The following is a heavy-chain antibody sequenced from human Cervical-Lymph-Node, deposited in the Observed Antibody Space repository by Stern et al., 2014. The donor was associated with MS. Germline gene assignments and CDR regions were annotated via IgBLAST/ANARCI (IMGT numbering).Heavy chain of an antibody. CDR3: VKDEVPGGADY. V-gene: IGHV3-9*01. D-gene: IGHD1-26*01. Sequence: VQLVESGGDLVQPGRSLRLSWTVSGITFDGHGANWVRQATGYVLEWVSGIIWTTGRTDYADSVKGRCTIAVDTAKNSMDLQMNSLRTEDTALYYCVKDEVPGGADYWGRGTLVTVSS. CDR2: IIWTTGRT. J-gene: IGHJ4*02. CDR1: GITFDGHG.